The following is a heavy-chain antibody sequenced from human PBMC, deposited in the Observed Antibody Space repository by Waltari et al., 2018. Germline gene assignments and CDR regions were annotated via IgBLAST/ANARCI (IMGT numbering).Heavy chain of an antibody. J-gene: IGHJ4*02. CDR3: ARREGSSTPFDY. V-gene: IGHV4-38-2*01. CDR2: IYHSGST. CDR1: GYSISSGYY. D-gene: IGHD6-13*01. Sequence: QVQLQESGPGLVKPSETLSLTCAVSGYSISSGYYWGWIRQPPGKGLEWIGSIYHSGSTYYNPSLKSRVTISVDTSKNQFSLKLSSVTAADTAVYYCARREGSSTPFDYWGQGTLVTVSS.